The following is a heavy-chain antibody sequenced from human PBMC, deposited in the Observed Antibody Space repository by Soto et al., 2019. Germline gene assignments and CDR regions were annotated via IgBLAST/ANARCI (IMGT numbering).Heavy chain of an antibody. CDR3: ARDLPRAGDYAMDV. CDR1: GFDFSDYT. V-gene: IGHV3-21*06. CDR2: ITATGSFI. Sequence: VQLVESGGGVVQPGRSLRLSCAASGFDFSDYTMNWVRQAPGKGLEWVSLITATGSFIYQADSVKGRFTISRDNAKNSLYLQMNSLRDEDTAVYYCARDLPRAGDYAMDVWGQGTTVTVSS. J-gene: IGHJ6*02. D-gene: IGHD2-2*01.